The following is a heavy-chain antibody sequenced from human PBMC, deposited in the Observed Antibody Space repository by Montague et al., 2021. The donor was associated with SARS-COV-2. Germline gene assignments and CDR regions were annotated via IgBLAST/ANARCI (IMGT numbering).Heavy chain of an antibody. CDR2: IYYNGST. CDR3: ARGDGHYYGSGTYPYY. V-gene: IGHV4-59*01. Sequence: SETLSLTCTVSGGSITSYYWSWIRQPPGKGLEYIGYIYYNGSTNYNPSLKSRVTMSVDTSKNQFSLKLSSVTAADTAMYYCARGDGHYYGSGTYPYYWGQGTLVTVSS. CDR1: GGSITSYY. D-gene: IGHD3-10*01. J-gene: IGHJ4*02.